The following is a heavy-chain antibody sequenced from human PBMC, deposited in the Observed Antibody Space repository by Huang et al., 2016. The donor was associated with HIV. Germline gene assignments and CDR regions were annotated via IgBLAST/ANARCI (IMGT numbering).Heavy chain of an antibody. CDR2: FLPDASDT. J-gene: IGHJ4*02. Sequence: VQLVQSGAEVKKPGESLKISCKGSGYSFSSYWIAWVRQMPGKGLEWLGIFLPDASDTTYSPAYEGKVTISADKSSGTAYLQWSSLKASDTAMYYCARRFSSSSGYFDYWGQGSLVTVSS. CDR1: GYSFSSYW. D-gene: IGHD6-6*01. V-gene: IGHV5-51*01. CDR3: ARRFSSSSGYFDY.